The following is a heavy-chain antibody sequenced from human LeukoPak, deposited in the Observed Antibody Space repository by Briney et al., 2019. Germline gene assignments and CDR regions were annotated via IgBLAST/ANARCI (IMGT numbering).Heavy chain of an antibody. CDR1: GFTFSSYI. Sequence: PGGSLRLSCAASGFTFSSYIMNWVRQAPGKGLEWVSSISSSSSYIYYADSVKGRFTISRDNAKNSLYLQMNSLRAEDTAVYYCARGAGVVTAEDFDYWGQGTLVTVSS. J-gene: IGHJ4*02. D-gene: IGHD2-21*02. CDR2: ISSSSSYI. CDR3: ARGAGVVTAEDFDY. V-gene: IGHV3-21*01.